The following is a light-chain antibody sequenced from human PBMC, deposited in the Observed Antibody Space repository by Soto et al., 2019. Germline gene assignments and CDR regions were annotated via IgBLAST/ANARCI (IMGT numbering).Light chain of an antibody. V-gene: IGKV3-11*01. Sequence: EIVLTQAPATLSLSPGERATLSCSASQSVSSYLAWYQQNPCQAPSLLIYYASNRATGIPARFSATGSGTDFTLTISCLEPEVFAVDYCHQRTTWSLRFGGGTKVEL. CDR2: YAS. CDR3: HQRTTWSLR. J-gene: IGKJ4*01. CDR1: QSVSSY.